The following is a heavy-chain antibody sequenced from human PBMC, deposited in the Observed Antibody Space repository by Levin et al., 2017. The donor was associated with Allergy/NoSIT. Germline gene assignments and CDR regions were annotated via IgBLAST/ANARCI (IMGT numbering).Heavy chain of an antibody. CDR1: GFTFDDYA. J-gene: IGHJ4*02. Sequence: TGGSLRLSCAASGFTFDDYAMHWVRQGPGKGPEWVSGISWNSNKIEYADSVRGRFTISRDDAKNSLYLQMNSLRADDTALYYCAKASGASGDLFDFWGQGTLVTVSS. CDR2: ISWNSNKI. CDR3: AKASGASGDLFDF. D-gene: IGHD1-26*01. V-gene: IGHV3-9*01.